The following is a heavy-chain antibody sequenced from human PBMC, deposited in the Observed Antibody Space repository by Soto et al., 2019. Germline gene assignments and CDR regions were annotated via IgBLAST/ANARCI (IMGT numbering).Heavy chain of an antibody. CDR1: GFTFSSYG. J-gene: IGHJ6*02. V-gene: IGHV3-33*01. Sequence: GGSLRLSCAASGFTFSSYGMHWVRQAPGKGLEWVAVIWYDGSNKYYADSVKGRFTISRDNSKNTLYLQMNSLRAEDTAVYYCARAPQTESYIAAAGTGIQPNWGAYYYGMDVWGQGTTVTVSS. CDR2: IWYDGSNK. CDR3: ARAPQTESYIAAAGTGIQPNWGAYYYGMDV. D-gene: IGHD6-13*01.